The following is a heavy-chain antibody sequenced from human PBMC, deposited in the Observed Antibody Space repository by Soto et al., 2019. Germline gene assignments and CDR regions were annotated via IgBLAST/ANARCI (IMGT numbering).Heavy chain of an antibody. CDR3: ARASSTRGYSYGYWFDP. D-gene: IGHD5-18*01. CDR1: GGSISSGGYY. J-gene: IGHJ5*02. Sequence: QVQLQESGPGLVKPSQTLSLTCTVSGGSISSGGYYWSWIRQHPGKGLEWIGYIYYSGSTYYNPSLKSRVTISVDTSTNHFSLKLSSVTAADTAVYYCARASSTRGYSYGYWFDPWGQGTLVTVSS. CDR2: IYYSGST. V-gene: IGHV4-31*03.